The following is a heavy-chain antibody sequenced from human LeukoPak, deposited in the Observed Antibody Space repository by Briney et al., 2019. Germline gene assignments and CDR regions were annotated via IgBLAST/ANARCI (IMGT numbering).Heavy chain of an antibody. CDR2: INPNSGGT. J-gene: IGHJ4*02. Sequence: ASVKVSCKASGYTFSDYYMHWVREAPEQGLEWVGRINPNSGGTNYALKFQDRVTMTRDTSISTAYMELSRLRSDDTAVYYCARRDFHDYRGQGTLVTVSS. D-gene: IGHD5-24*01. V-gene: IGHV1-2*06. CDR3: ARRDFHDY. CDR1: GYTFSDYY.